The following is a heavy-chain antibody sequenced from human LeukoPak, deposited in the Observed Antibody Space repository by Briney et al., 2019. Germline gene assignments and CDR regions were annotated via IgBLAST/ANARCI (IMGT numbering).Heavy chain of an antibody. Sequence: GGSLRLSCAASGFTFSSYSMNWVRQAPGKGLEWVSSISSSSSYIYYADSVKGRFTISRDNAKNSLYLQMNSLRAEDTAVYYCARGGRYDFWSGYLDYWGQGTLVTVSS. J-gene: IGHJ4*02. CDR2: ISSSSSYI. D-gene: IGHD3-3*01. V-gene: IGHV3-21*01. CDR1: GFTFSSYS. CDR3: ARGGRYDFWSGYLDY.